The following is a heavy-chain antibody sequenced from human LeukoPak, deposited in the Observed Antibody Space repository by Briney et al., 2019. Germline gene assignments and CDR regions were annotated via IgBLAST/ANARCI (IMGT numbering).Heavy chain of an antibody. CDR3: ARYELSGSGWYRWVNWFDL. J-gene: IGHJ5*02. Sequence: SETLSLTCTVSGGSISSYYWSWIRQPPGKGLEWIGYIYTSGSTNYNPSLKSRVTISVDTSKNQFSLKLSSVTAADTAVYYCARYELSGSGWYRWVNWFDLWGQGTLVTVSS. CDR1: GGSISSYY. CDR2: IYTSGST. D-gene: IGHD6-19*01. V-gene: IGHV4-4*09.